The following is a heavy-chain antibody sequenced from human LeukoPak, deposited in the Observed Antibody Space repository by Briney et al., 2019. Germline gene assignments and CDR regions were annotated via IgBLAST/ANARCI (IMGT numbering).Heavy chain of an antibody. Sequence: GALRLSCSASGIAFENYAMNWVRQAPGKGREWVSLIGEDGSTTLYADSVKGRFTISRDNGKNSLYLHMNSLRPEDTALYYCAKGFSILTSKHYFYYHGFDVWGQGTPVTVSS. CDR2: IGEDGSTT. D-gene: IGHD3-9*01. J-gene: IGHJ6*02. V-gene: IGHV3-43*02. CDR3: AKGFSILTSKHYFYYHGFDV. CDR1: GIAFENYA.